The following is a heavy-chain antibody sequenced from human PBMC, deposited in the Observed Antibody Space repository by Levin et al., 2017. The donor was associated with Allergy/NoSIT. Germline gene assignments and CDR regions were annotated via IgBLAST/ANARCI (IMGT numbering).Heavy chain of an antibody. J-gene: IGHJ3*02. CDR3: ARRGYYYKAGSPRPEDAFDS. CDR2: ISATNGNT. Sequence: ASVKVSCKSSGYTFTMYGISGVGQAPEQGLEGRAWISATNGNTNYAQKFQGRVIMTTDPSTSTAYMELRSLRSDDTAVYYCARRGYYYKAGSPRPEDAFDSWGQGTMVTVSS. V-gene: IGHV1-18*01. D-gene: IGHD3-10*01. CDR1: GYTFTMYG.